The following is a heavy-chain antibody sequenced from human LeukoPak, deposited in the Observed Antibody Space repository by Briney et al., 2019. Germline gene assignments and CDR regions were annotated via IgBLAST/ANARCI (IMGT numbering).Heavy chain of an antibody. CDR2: IKLDGSEK. CDR3: ARAGQLVPGWFDP. CDR1: GFTFGKYW. D-gene: IGHD6-6*01. V-gene: IGHV3-7*03. Sequence: GGSLRLSCVASGFTFGKYWMSWVRQAPGKGLEWVANIKLDGSEKNYVDSVKGRFTISRDNTKNSLYLQMNSLRAEDTAVFYCARAGQLVPGWFDPWGQGTLVTVSS. J-gene: IGHJ5*02.